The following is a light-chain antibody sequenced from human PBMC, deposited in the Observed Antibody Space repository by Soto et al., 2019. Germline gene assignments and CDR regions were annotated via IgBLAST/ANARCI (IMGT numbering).Light chain of an antibody. J-gene: IGKJ4*01. CDR3: QQSLTLS. CDR2: SAS. V-gene: IGKV1-39*01. Sequence: DIQMTQSPSSLSASLGDRVTITCRASQTVRDHLNWYQQRPVMAPRLLIFSASTLQSGVPSRFSGSGSGTEFTLTISGLQRDDFATYYCQQSLTLSFGGGTKVEIK. CDR1: QTVRDH.